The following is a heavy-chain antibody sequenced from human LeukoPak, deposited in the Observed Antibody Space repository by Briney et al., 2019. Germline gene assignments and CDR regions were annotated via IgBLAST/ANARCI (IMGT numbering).Heavy chain of an antibody. CDR3: AKCANWGSHPYYYYYMDV. Sequence: PGGSLRLSCAASGFTFSSYGMHWVRQASGKGLEWVAFIRYDGSNKYYADSVKGRFTISRDNSKNTLYLQMNSLRAEDTAVYYCAKCANWGSHPYYYYYMDVWGKGTTVTVSS. J-gene: IGHJ6*03. V-gene: IGHV3-30*02. CDR2: IRYDGSNK. D-gene: IGHD7-27*01. CDR1: GFTFSSYG.